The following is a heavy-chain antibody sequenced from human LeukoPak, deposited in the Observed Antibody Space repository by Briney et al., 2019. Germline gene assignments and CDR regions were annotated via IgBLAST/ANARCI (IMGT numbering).Heavy chain of an antibody. CDR1: GFTFSSYS. J-gene: IGHJ4*02. V-gene: IGHV3-21*04. D-gene: IGHD1-26*01. Sequence: PGGSLRLSCAASGFTFSSYSMNWVRQAPGKGLEWVSSISSSSSYIYYADSVKGRFTISRDNAKNSLYLQMNSLRVEDTAVYYCAKERLVGVKGIDYWGQGTLVTVSS. CDR2: ISSSSSYI. CDR3: AKERLVGVKGIDY.